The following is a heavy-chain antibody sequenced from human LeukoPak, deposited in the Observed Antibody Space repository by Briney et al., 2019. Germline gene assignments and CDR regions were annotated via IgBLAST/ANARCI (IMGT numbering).Heavy chain of an antibody. D-gene: IGHD2-2*01. CDR2: MNPNSGNT. V-gene: IGHV1-8*01. Sequence: ASVKVSCKASGYTFTSYDIDWVRQATGQELEWMGWMNPNSGNTGYAQKFQGRVTMTRNTSISTAYMELSSLRSEDTAVYYCAVPAAMSYYYYGMDVWGQGTTVTVSS. J-gene: IGHJ6*02. CDR1: GYTFTSYD. CDR3: AVPAAMSYYYYGMDV.